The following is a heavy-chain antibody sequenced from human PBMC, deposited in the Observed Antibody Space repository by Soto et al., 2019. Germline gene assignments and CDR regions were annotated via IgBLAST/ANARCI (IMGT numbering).Heavy chain of an antibody. J-gene: IGHJ1*01. D-gene: IGHD2-2*01. Sequence: LSVSCAVYGGSFSGYDWSWVRQAPGKGLGWVSYISSSGSTIYYADSVKGRFTISRDNAKNSLYLQMNSLRAEDTAVYYCARDRLYCSSTSCYLNTFEHWGQGTLVTVSS. CDR2: ISSSGSTI. CDR3: ARDRLYCSSTSCYLNTFEH. CDR1: GGSFSGYD. V-gene: IGHV3-48*03.